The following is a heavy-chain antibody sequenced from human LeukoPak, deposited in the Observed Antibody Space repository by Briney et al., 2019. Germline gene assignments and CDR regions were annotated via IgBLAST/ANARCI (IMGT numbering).Heavy chain of an antibody. CDR3: ARQRLPYAFDI. D-gene: IGHD5-18*01. CDR2: IYPGDSDT. J-gene: IGHJ3*02. V-gene: IGHV5-51*01. Sequence: GESLKISCKGSGYSFTSYWIGWVRQMPGKGLEWMGIIYPGDSDTRNNPSFQGQVTISADKSNSTAYLQWSSLKASDTAMYYCARQRLPYAFDIWRQATMITVPS. CDR1: GYSFTSYW.